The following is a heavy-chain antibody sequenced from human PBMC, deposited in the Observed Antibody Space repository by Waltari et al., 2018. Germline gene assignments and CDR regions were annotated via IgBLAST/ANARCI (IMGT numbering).Heavy chain of an antibody. D-gene: IGHD3-3*01. V-gene: IGHV1-69*01. CDR3: ARGFWSGYSPVGFDP. J-gene: IGHJ5*02. CDR2: DIPYLGKG. Sequence: QVQLVQSGAEVTKPGSSVTLSCKASVGTFSRSALSWVRQAPGQGLGWMGGDIPYLGKGNHGQKVQGRGKITADETTGTAFMGPSKPGSGDTAVYYCARGFWSGYSPVGFDPWGQGTLVTVSS. CDR1: VGTFSRSA.